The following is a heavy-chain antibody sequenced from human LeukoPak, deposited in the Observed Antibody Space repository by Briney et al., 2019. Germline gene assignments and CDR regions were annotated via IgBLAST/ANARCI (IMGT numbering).Heavy chain of an antibody. D-gene: IGHD3-22*01. J-gene: IGHJ4*02. CDR1: GGSISSSSYY. V-gene: IGHV4-39*01. CDR2: IYYSGST. Sequence: SETLSLTCTVSGGSISSSSYYWGWIRQPPGKGLEWIGSIYYSGSTYYNPSLKSRVTISVDTSKNQFSLNLSSVTAADTAVYYCARLYYESSGYYQFCYFDYGGKGTLVTVSS. CDR3: ARLYYESSGYYQFCYFDY.